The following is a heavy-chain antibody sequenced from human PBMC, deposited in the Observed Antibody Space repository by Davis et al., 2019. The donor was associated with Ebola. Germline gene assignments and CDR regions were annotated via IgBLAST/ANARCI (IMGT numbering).Heavy chain of an antibody. Sequence: GESLKISCAASGFTFSNYGMHWVRQAPDKGLEWVAFIRFDARSNYFIDSVKGRFTISRDNSENTVYLQMNSLRAEDTAVYYCAKYGYSFGFRDCLDYWGQGTLVTVSS. D-gene: IGHD5-12*01. J-gene: IGHJ4*02. V-gene: IGHV3-30*02. CDR1: GFTFSNYG. CDR3: AKYGYSFGFRDCLDY. CDR2: IRFDARSN.